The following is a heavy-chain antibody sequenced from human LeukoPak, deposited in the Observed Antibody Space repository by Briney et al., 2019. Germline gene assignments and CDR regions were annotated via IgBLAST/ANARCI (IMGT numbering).Heavy chain of an antibody. D-gene: IGHD3-22*01. CDR3: ASPSRGGYFSYYYYGMDV. J-gene: IGHJ6*02. CDR2: IIPILGIA. V-gene: IGHV1-69*04. CDR1: GGTFSSYA. Sequence: ASVKVSCKASGGTFSSYAISWVRQAPGQGLEWMGRIIPILGIANYAQKFQGRVTITADKSTSTAYMELSSLRSEDTAVYYCASPSRGGYFSYYYYGMDVWGQGTTVTVSS.